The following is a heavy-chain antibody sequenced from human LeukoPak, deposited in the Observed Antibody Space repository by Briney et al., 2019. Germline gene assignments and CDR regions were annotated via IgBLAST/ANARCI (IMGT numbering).Heavy chain of an antibody. CDR1: GGSISSSSYY. J-gene: IGHJ4*02. CDR2: IYYSGST. CDR3: ARGNFIAAAGTRPPDY. Sequence: PSETLSLTCTVSGGSISSSSYYWGWIRQPPGKGLEWIGSIYYSGSTYYNPSLKSRVTISVDTSKNQFSLKLSSVTAADTAVYYCARGNFIAAAGTRPPDYWGQGTLVTVSS. V-gene: IGHV4-39*01. D-gene: IGHD6-13*01.